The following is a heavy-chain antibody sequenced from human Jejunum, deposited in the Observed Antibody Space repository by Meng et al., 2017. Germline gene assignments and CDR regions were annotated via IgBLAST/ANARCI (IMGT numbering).Heavy chain of an antibody. D-gene: IGHD3-10*01. J-gene: IGHJ4*02. Sequence: QVQLVESGGGVVQPGKFLRLSCAASGFNFTNYGMHWVRQAPGKGLEWVAVIWHDGSKVFYADSVRGRFTISRDNSHNTVDLQMNSVRVDDTAVYFCLRGRDYWGQGTLVTVSS. CDR2: IWHDGSKV. V-gene: IGHV3-33*01. CDR3: LRGRDY. CDR1: GFNFTNYG.